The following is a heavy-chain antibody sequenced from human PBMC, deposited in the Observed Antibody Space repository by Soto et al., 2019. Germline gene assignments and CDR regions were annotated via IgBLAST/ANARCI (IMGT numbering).Heavy chain of an antibody. Sequence: QVQLVQSGAEVKKPGASVKVSCKASGYTSTSYGISWVRQAPGQGLEWLGWISAYNGNTNSAQKVQGRGTMTTATSTSTAYMELRSLRSDDTAVYYCARDPSGIPFYWGQGTLVTVSS. V-gene: IGHV1-18*01. CDR1: GYTSTSYG. D-gene: IGHD1-26*01. CDR3: ARDPSGIPFY. J-gene: IGHJ4*02. CDR2: ISAYNGNT.